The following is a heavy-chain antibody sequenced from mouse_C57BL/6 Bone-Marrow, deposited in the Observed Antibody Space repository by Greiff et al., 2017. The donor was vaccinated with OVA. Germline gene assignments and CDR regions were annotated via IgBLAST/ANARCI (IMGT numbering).Heavy chain of an antibody. V-gene: IGHV1-26*01. Sequence: EVKLQESGPELVKPGASVKISCKASGYTFTDYYMNWVKQSRGKSLEWIGDINPNNGGTSYNQKFKGKATLTVDKSSSTAYMELRSLTSEDSAVYYCANYYGSSYYYAMDYWGQGTSVTVSS. CDR2: INPNNGGT. CDR3: ANYYGSSYYYAMDY. J-gene: IGHJ4*01. CDR1: GYTFTDYY. D-gene: IGHD1-1*01.